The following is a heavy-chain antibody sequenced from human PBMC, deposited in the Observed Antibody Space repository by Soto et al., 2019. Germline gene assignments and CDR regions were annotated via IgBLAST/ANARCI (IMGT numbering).Heavy chain of an antibody. J-gene: IGHJ4*02. CDR3: AKDLWFGESLKYYFDY. CDR2: ISNGGSNK. CDR1: GFTFSNYG. Sequence: QVQLLESGGGVVQPGRSLRLSCVASGFTFSNYGMHWVRQAPGKELEWVAVISNGGSNKYYADSVKGRFTISRDNSKNTLYLQMNSLRAEDTAVYYCAKDLWFGESLKYYFDYWGQGILVTVSS. D-gene: IGHD3-10*01. V-gene: IGHV3-30*18.